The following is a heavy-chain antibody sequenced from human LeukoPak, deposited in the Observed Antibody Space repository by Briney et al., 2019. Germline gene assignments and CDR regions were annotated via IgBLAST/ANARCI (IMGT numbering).Heavy chain of an antibody. J-gene: IGHJ4*02. CDR3: ARKEVAYYDNV. D-gene: IGHD3-22*01. V-gene: IGHV3-66*01. CDR1: GFTVSSNY. CDR2: IYSGGTT. Sequence: GGSLRLSCAASGFTVSSNYMSWVRQAPGKGLEWVSVIYSGGTTYYADSVKGRFTISRDNSKNTLYLQMNSLRVEDTAVYYCARKEVAYYDNVWGQGTLVTVSS.